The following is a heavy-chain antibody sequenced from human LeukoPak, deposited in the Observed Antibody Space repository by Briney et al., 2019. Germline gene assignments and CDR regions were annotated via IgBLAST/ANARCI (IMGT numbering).Heavy chain of an antibody. CDR3: ARVDTYSYGYDY. CDR1: GFTVSSNY. D-gene: IGHD5-18*01. V-gene: IGHV3-53*01. J-gene: IGHJ4*02. CDR2: IYSGGST. Sequence: PGGSLRLSCAASGFTVSSNYMSWVRQAPGKGLEWVSVIYSGGSTYYADPVKGRFTISRDNSKNTLYLQMNSLRAEDTAAYYCARVDTYSYGYDYWGQGTLVTVSS.